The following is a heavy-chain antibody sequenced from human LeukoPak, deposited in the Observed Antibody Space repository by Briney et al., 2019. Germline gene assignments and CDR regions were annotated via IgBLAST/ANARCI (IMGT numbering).Heavy chain of an antibody. V-gene: IGHV3-21*04. CDR2: FKTNSGQV. D-gene: IGHD4-11*01. CDR1: GFTFNRYR. J-gene: IGHJ4*02. Sequence: GGSLRLSCAASGFTFNRYRLHWVRQAPGKGLEWVSTFKTNSGQVYYAESVRGRFTISRDNSKNTVYLQMSSLRAEDTALYYCARSVPDYTRFDYWGQGALVTVSP. CDR3: ARSVPDYTRFDY.